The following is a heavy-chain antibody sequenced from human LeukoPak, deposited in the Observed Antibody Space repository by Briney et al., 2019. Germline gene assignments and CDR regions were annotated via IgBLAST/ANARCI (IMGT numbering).Heavy chain of an antibody. CDR3: ARLTGDPYYFDY. D-gene: IGHD7-27*01. J-gene: IGHJ4*02. CDR1: GYTFTGYY. V-gene: IGHV1-2*02. Sequence: ASVEVSCKASGYTFTGYYMHWVRQAPGQGLEWMGWINPNSGGTNYAQKFQGRVTITTDESTSTAYMELSSLRSEDTAVYYCARLTGDPYYFDYWGQGTLVTVSS. CDR2: INPNSGGT.